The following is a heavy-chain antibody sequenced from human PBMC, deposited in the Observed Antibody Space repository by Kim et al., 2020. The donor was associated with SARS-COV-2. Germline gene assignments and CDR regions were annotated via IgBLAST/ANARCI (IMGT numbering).Heavy chain of an antibody. V-gene: IGHV4-4*07. CDR3: ARRESGSNYFDY. J-gene: IGHJ4*02. CDR1: GGSISSNY. Sequence: SETLSLTCSVSGGSISSNYWCGSRQPAGRGREWIGRSYPGGSTNYNPSLKRRGTMSVETPKNQFSLKLSTVTAADTAVYYCARRESGSNYFDYWGQGTLVTVSS. D-gene: IGHD1-26*01. CDR2: SYPGGST.